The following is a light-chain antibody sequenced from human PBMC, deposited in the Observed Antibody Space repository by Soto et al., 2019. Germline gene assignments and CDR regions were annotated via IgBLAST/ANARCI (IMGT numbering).Light chain of an antibody. Sequence: DIQVTQFPSSLSASVGDRVIISCRASQTISTYLNWYQQKPGKAPNLLIYAVSILQSGVPSRFSGGGSGTYFTLSISSLQPEDFATYYCQQSYNSPWTFGQGTKVEI. CDR2: AVS. CDR3: QQSYNSPWT. V-gene: IGKV1-39*01. CDR1: QTISTY. J-gene: IGKJ1*01.